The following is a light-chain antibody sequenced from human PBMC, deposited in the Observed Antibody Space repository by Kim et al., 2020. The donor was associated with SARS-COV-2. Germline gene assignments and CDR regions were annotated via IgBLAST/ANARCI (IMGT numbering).Light chain of an antibody. CDR1: NSDIGRYTY. Sequence: GHSTTTSCTGSNSDIGRYTYVSWYQQHPGRAPRLIIFDVTRRPPGISVRFSASKSGNTASLTISSLQADDEADYYCCSFTSRPSWVFGGGTKVTVL. V-gene: IGLV2-14*03. J-gene: IGLJ3*02. CDR2: DVT. CDR3: CSFTSRPSWV.